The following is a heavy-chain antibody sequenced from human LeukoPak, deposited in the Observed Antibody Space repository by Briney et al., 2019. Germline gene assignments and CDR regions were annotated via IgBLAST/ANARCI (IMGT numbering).Heavy chain of an antibody. V-gene: IGHV3-21*01. J-gene: IGHJ6*02. CDR2: ISSSSSYI. CDR3: ARGERDYDSSGYYYPIRLYGVDV. D-gene: IGHD3-22*01. Sequence: PGGSLRLSCAASGFTFSSYSMNWVRQAPGKGLEWVSSISSSSSYIYYADSVKGRFTISRDNAKNSLYLQMNSLRAEDTAVYYCARGERDYDSSGYYYPIRLYGVDVWGQGTTVTVSS. CDR1: GFTFSSYS.